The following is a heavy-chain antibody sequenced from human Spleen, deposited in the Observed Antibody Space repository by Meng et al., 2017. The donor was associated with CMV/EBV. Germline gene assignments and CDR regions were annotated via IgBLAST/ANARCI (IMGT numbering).Heavy chain of an antibody. J-gene: IGHJ4*02. D-gene: IGHD3-22*01. CDR2: MNPNSGNT. CDR1: GYTFTSYD. CDR3: VRVPDSRGYYYMLDY. Sequence: ASVKVSCKASGYTFTSYDINWVRQATGQGLEWMGWMNPNSGNTGYAQKFQGRVTITRNTSISTAYMELSSLRSEDTAVYYCVRVPDSRGYYYMLDYWGQGTLVTVSS. V-gene: IGHV1-8*03.